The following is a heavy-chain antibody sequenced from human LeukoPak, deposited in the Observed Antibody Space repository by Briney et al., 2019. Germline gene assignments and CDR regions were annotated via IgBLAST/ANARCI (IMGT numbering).Heavy chain of an antibody. V-gene: IGHV3-53*01. CDR3: ARSPYYYDSSGYYFDY. CDR1: GFTVSSNY. CDR2: IYSGGST. D-gene: IGHD3-22*01. Sequence: GGSLRLSCAASGFTVSSNYMSWVRQAPGKGLEWVSVIYSGGSTYYADSVKGRFTIPRDNSKNTLYLQMNSLRAEDTAVYYCARSPYYYDSSGYYFDYWGQGTLVTVSS. J-gene: IGHJ4*02.